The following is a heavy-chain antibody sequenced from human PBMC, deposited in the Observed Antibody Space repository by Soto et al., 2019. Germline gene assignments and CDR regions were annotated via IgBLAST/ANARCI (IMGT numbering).Heavy chain of an antibody. J-gene: IGHJ3*01. CDR2: IYASGSA. CDR3: AREGKDISTHGGWNAFDL. D-gene: IGHD2-15*01. V-gene: IGHV4-31*03. CDR1: GASIRGVDYF. Sequence: QVQLQEAGPGLVKPSQTLSLTCTVSGASIRGVDYFWTWIRQRPGKGLEWLGNIYASGSAYTNPSLKSRVGLSVDTSQNQFALSLTSVTAADSAVCYCAREGKDISTHGGWNAFDLWGQGTEVSVFS.